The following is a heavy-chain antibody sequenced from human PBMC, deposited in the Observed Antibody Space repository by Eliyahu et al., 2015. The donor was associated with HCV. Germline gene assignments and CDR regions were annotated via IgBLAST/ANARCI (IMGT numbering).Heavy chain of an antibody. CDR3: ARIAILHEMDV. CDR1: GYPFTGYY. J-gene: IGHJ6*02. V-gene: IGHV1-2*06. Sequence: QVQLVQSGAEVTRPGASVRVSCKASGYPFTGYYXHWMRQAPGQRPEWIGRIDPNSGDTKYAQRFQGRVTMTRDTSINTAYMELSSLTSDDTAVVYCARIAILHEMDVWGQGTTVIVTS. CDR2: IDPNSGDT. D-gene: IGHD2-21*01.